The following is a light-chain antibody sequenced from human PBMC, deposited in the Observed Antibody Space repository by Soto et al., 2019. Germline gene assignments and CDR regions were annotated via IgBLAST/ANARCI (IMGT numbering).Light chain of an antibody. J-gene: IGKJ2*01. CDR1: QSVSSY. CDR2: DAS. CDR3: QQRSNWYT. Sequence: EMVLTQSPATLSLSPGERATLSCSASQSVSSYLAWYQQKPGQAPRLLIYDASNRATGIPARFSGSGSGTDFTLTISSLEPEDFAVYYCQQRSNWYTFGQGTKLEIK. V-gene: IGKV3-11*01.